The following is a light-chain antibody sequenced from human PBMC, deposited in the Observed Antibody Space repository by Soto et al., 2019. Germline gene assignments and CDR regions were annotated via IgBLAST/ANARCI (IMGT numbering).Light chain of an antibody. CDR1: SSNIGAGYD. J-gene: IGLJ1*01. CDR3: ISYTLNSIPYV. CDR2: GNN. Sequence: QSVLTQPPSVSGAPGQRVTISCTGSSSNIGAGYDVHWYQQRPGTAPKLLIFGNNNRPSGVPDRFSGSKSGTSASLAITGLQAEDEGDYYCISYTLNSIPYVFGTGTKLTVL. V-gene: IGLV1-40*01.